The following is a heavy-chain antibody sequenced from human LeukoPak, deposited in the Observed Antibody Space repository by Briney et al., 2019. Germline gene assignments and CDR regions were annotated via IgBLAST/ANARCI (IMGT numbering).Heavy chain of an antibody. Sequence: SQTLSLTCTVSGGSISSGDYYWSWIRQPPGKGLEWIGYIYYSGSTYYNPSLKSRVTISVDTSKNQFSLKLSSVTAADTAVYYCARQAPLLGDPFDIWGQGTMVTVSS. CDR1: GGSISSGDYY. J-gene: IGHJ3*02. V-gene: IGHV4-30-4*01. D-gene: IGHD3-16*01. CDR2: IYYSGST. CDR3: ARQAPLLGDPFDI.